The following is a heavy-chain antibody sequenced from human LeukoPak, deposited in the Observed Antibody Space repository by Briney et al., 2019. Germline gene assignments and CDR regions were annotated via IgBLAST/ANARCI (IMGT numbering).Heavy chain of an antibody. J-gene: IGHJ4*02. CDR2: IYHSGST. CDR1: GGSISSGGYY. V-gene: IGHV4-30-2*01. D-gene: IGHD3-3*01. CDR3: ARRRSITIFGVVLFYFDY. Sequence: SETLSLTCTVSGGSISSGGYYGSWIRQPPGKGLEWLGYIYHSGSTYYNPSLKSRVTISVDRSKNQFSLKLSSVTAADTAVYYCARRRSITIFGVVLFYFDYWGQGTLVTVSS.